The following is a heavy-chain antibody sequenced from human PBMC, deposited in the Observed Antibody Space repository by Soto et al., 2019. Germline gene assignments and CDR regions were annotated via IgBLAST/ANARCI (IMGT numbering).Heavy chain of an antibody. CDR1: GFTLTNEN. V-gene: IGHV3-21*06. D-gene: IGHD3-22*01. CDR3: ARDPPLSMIVGVGVDYX. CDR2: ISSRSTFI. J-gene: IGHJ4*02. Sequence: PWGSLRLSCTVLGFTLTNENMNWVLQAPGKGLEWVSAISSRSTFINYADSVKGRFTISIDNYKGLVYLQMNSLRAEDTAVYYCARDPPLSMIVGVGVDYXWGQGTLVTASX.